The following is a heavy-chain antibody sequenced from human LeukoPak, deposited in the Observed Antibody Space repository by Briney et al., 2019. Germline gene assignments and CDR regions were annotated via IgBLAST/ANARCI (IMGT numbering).Heavy chain of an antibody. Sequence: SETLSLTCTVSGGSLHNYYWTWIRQPPGRGLEWIGHIYYSGSTYYNPSLKSRVSISVDTSRNQFTLRLSSVTAADTAVYYCARVMTTVTTFKTYSYGMDVWGQGTTVTVSS. J-gene: IGHJ6*02. CDR1: GGSLHNYY. V-gene: IGHV4-59*08. CDR3: ARVMTTVTTFKTYSYGMDV. D-gene: IGHD4-17*01. CDR2: IYYSGST.